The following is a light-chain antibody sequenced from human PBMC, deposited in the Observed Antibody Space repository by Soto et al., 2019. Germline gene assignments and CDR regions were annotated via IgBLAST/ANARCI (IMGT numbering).Light chain of an antibody. J-gene: IGKJ5*01. V-gene: IGKV1-5*01. CDR3: QQYNYFRT. CDR1: QSISRW. Sequence: DIQMTQSPSTLSASVGDRVTITCRASQSISRWLAWHQQKPGKAPKLLNDDASSLESGVPSRFSGSGSGTEFTLTISSLQPDDFATYYCQQYNYFRTFGQGTRLEMK. CDR2: DAS.